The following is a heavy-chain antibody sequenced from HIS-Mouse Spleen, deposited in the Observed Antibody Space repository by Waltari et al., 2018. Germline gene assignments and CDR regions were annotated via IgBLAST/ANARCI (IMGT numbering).Heavy chain of an antibody. CDR2: INPNSGGT. V-gene: IGHV1-2*02. CDR3: ARGPKLHAFDI. Sequence: QVQLVQSGAEVKKPGASVKVSCKASGYTFTGDDQPGVRKAPGQGLEWMGWINPNSGGTNYAQKFQGRVTMTRDTSISTAYMELSRLRSDDTAVYYCARGPKLHAFDIWGQGTMVTVSS. D-gene: IGHD2-21*01. J-gene: IGHJ3*02. CDR1: GYTFTGDD.